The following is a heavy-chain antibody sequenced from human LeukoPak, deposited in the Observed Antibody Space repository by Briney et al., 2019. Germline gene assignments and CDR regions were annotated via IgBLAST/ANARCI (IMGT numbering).Heavy chain of an antibody. J-gene: IGHJ4*02. CDR1: GYTFTSYD. CDR3: ARATERVLLWFGKKYYFDY. CDR2: MNPNIGTT. D-gene: IGHD3-10*01. Sequence: ASVKVSCKASGYTFTSYDINWVRHATGQGLGWMGWMNPNIGTTGYAQKFQGRVTMTRNASISTAYMELSSLRSEDTAVYYCARATERVLLWFGKKYYFDYWGQGTLVTVSS. V-gene: IGHV1-8*01.